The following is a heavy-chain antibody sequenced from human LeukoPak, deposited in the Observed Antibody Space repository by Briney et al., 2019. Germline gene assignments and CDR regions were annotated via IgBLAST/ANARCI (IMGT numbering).Heavy chain of an antibody. V-gene: IGHV3-7*01. D-gene: IGHD3-22*01. CDR1: GFTFSRYW. CDR3: AKDKAPLYYYDSSGYAFDI. J-gene: IGHJ3*02. CDR2: IKLDGSEK. Sequence: PGGSLRLSCAASGFTFSRYWMSWVRQAPGKGLEWVANIKLDGSEKYYVDSVKGRFTISRDNAKNSLYLQMNSLRAEDTAVYYCAKDKAPLYYYDSSGYAFDIWGQGTMVTVSS.